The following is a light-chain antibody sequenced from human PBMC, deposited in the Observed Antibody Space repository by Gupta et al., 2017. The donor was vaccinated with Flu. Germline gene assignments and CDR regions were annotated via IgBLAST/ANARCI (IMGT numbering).Light chain of an antibody. CDR2: HND. CDR3: ETWDDNLHGPM. V-gene: IGLV1-36*01. Sequence: SVLPPLPSVSEAPGQRVTISCSGSSANIGNNAVNWYQQVPGKAPKLLIYHNDLVPSGVSDRFSGSKSGISASLVINGLQSADEGDYYCETWDDNLHGPMFGGGTKLTVL. J-gene: IGLJ3*02. CDR1: SANIGNNA.